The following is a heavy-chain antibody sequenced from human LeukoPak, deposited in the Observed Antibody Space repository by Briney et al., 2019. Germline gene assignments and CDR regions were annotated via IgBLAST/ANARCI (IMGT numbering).Heavy chain of an antibody. CDR2: ISSSSSYI. D-gene: IGHD5-18*01. CDR1: GVTFSSYS. CDR3: AREPGYSYGFVDY. J-gene: IGHJ4*02. V-gene: IGHV3-21*01. Sequence: GGSLRLSCAASGVTFSSYSMNWVRQARGKGLEWVSSISSSSSYIYYADSVKGRFTISRDNAKNSLYLQMNSLRAEDTAVYYCAREPGYSYGFVDYWGQGTLVTVSS.